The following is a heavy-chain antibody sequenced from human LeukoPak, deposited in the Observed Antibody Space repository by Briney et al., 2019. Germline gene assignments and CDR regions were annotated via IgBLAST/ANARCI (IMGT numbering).Heavy chain of an antibody. Sequence: SVKVSCKASGGTFSSYAISWVRQAPGQGLEWMGGIIPIFGTANYAQKFQGRVTITADESTSTAYMELSSLRSEDTAVYYCARGPPYNWNGPLSRWFDPWGQGTLVTVSS. D-gene: IGHD1-20*01. CDR1: GGTFSSYA. V-gene: IGHV1-69*13. J-gene: IGHJ5*02. CDR2: IIPIFGTA. CDR3: ARGPPYNWNGPLSRWFDP.